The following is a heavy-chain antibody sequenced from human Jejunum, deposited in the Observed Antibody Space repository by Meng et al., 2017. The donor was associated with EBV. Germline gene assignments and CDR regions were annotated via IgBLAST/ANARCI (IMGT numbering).Heavy chain of an antibody. CDR3: ARDRSNSDY. CDR2: ISVYRGNT. Sequence: VQLVQSGAEVKKPGVYVYGYAKASGYDFINSGISWVRQAPGQGLEWMGWISVYRGNTNYAQRLQDRVTLTTNTSTSTVYMELRSLTSDDTAVYYCARDRSNSDYWGQGTLVTVSS. D-gene: IGHD5-24*01. V-gene: IGHV1-18*01. J-gene: IGHJ4*02. CDR1: GYDFINSG.